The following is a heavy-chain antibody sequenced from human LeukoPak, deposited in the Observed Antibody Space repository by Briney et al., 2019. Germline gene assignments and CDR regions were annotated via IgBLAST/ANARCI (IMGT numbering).Heavy chain of an antibody. Sequence: PSETLSLTCAVYGGSFSGYYWGWIRQPPGKGLEWIGSIYYSGSTNYNPSLKSRVTISVDTSKNQFSLKLSSVTAADTAVYYCARGGRRNYYGSGSYYYFDYWGQGTLVTVSS. D-gene: IGHD3-10*01. CDR2: IYYSGST. CDR1: GGSFSGYY. J-gene: IGHJ4*02. V-gene: IGHV4-34*01. CDR3: ARGGRRNYYGSGSYYYFDY.